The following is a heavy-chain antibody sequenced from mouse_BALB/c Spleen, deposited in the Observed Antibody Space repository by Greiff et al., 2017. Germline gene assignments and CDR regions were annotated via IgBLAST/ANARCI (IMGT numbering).Heavy chain of an antibody. CDR1: GFTFSSFG. V-gene: IGHV5-17*02. CDR3: ARSPSYYYYAMDY. J-gene: IGHJ4*01. D-gene: IGHD6-5*01. Sequence: EVMLVESGGGLVQPGGSRKLSCAASGFTFSSFGMHWVRQAPEKGLEWVAYISSGSSTIYYADTVKGRFTISRDNPKNTLFLQMTSLRSEDTAMYYCARSPSYYYYAMDYWGQGTSVTVSS. CDR2: ISSGSSTI.